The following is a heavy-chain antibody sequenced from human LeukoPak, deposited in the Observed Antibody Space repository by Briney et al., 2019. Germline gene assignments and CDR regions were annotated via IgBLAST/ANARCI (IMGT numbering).Heavy chain of an antibody. CDR2: MNPNSGNT. Sequence: ASVKVSCKASGYTSTSYDINWVRQATGQGLEWIGWMNPNSGNTGYAQKFQGRVTMTRNTSISTAYMELSSLRSEDTAVYYCARWGGVVVPAANYYYGMDVWGQGTTVTVSS. CDR1: GYTSTSYD. CDR3: ARWGGVVVPAANYYYGMDV. V-gene: IGHV1-8*01. D-gene: IGHD2-2*01. J-gene: IGHJ6*02.